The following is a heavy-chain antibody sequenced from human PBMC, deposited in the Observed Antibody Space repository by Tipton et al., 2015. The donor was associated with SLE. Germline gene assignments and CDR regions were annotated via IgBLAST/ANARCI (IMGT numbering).Heavy chain of an antibody. J-gene: IGHJ3*02. CDR1: GVSISSDSYY. CDR3: ARVLLVDLGNDAFDI. CDR2: ISFSGTT. Sequence: GLVKPSETLSLICTVSGVSISSDSYYWAWIRQPPGKGLEWIGTISFSGTTYYGPSLRGRVTISLDTSKNFLSLELTSVTAADTALYYCARVLLVDLGNDAFDIWGQGTMVTVSS. D-gene: IGHD2-15*01. V-gene: IGHV4-39*07.